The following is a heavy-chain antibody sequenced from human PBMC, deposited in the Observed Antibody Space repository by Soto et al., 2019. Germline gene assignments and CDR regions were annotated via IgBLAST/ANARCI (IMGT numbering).Heavy chain of an antibody. D-gene: IGHD1-1*01. J-gene: IGHJ6*02. CDR2: IYYSGST. CDR1: GGSVSSYY. Sequence: PSETLSLTCTVSGGSVSSYYWSWIRQPPGKGLEWIGYIYYSGSTNYNPSLKSRVTISVDTSKNQFSLKLSSVTAADTAVYYCASYMGTRYYYGMDVWGQGTTVTVSS. CDR3: ASYMGTRYYYGMDV. V-gene: IGHV4-59*02.